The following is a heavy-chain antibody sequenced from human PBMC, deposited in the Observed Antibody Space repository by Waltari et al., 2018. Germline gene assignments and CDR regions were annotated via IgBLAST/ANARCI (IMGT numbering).Heavy chain of an antibody. V-gene: IGHV3-7*01. Sequence: EVQLVESGGGLVQSGGSLRLSCAASGFPFSTYWMTWVRQAPGKGLEWVASIKQDGSEKYYVDSVKGRFTISRDNAKNSLYLQMNSLRDEDTAVYYCARGLSIRAMTMVVTIDYWGQGTLVTVSS. CDR3: ARGLSIRAMTMVVTIDY. CDR2: IKQDGSEK. CDR1: GFPFSTYW. D-gene: IGHD4-17*01. J-gene: IGHJ4*02.